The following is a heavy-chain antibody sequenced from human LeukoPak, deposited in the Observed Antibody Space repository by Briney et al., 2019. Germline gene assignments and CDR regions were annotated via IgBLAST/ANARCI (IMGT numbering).Heavy chain of an antibody. CDR3: AKEIFSGLLYIDY. J-gene: IGHJ4*02. D-gene: IGHD5-12*01. CDR2: ITDAVGST. Sequence: GGSLRLSCAASGFTFSSSSISWVRQAPGKGLEWVSAITDAVGSTHYADSVKGQFTISSDNSKNTVYLQMNSLRPEDMAVYYCAKEIFSGLLYIDYWGQGTLVTVSS. V-gene: IGHV3-23*01. CDR1: GFTFSSSS.